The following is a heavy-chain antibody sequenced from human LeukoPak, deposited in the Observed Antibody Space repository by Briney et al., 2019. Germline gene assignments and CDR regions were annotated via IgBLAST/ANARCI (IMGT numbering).Heavy chain of an antibody. CDR3: ATRYCSSTNCYAFDS. Sequence: GGSLRLSCAASGFTFSSYAMSWVRQAPGKGLEWVSAISGSGGSTYYADSVKGRFTISRDNSKNTLYLQMNSLRADDTAVYYCATRYCSSTNCYAFDSWGQGTLVTVSS. D-gene: IGHD2-2*01. CDR2: ISGSGGST. J-gene: IGHJ4*02. CDR1: GFTFSSYA. V-gene: IGHV3-23*01.